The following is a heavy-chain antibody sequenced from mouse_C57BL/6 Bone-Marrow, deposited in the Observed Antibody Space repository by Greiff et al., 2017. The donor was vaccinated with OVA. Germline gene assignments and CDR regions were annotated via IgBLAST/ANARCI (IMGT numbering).Heavy chain of an antibody. CDR3: ARDLYYGSSYYWYFDV. CDR1: GYSITSGYY. CDR2: ISYDGSN. Sequence: EVHLVESGPGLVKPSQSLSLTCSVTGYSITSGYYWNWIRQFPGNKLEWMGYISYDGSNNYNPSLKNRISITRDTSKNQFFLKLNSVTTEDTATYYCARDLYYGSSYYWYFDVWGTGTTVTVSS. J-gene: IGHJ1*03. D-gene: IGHD1-1*01. V-gene: IGHV3-6*01.